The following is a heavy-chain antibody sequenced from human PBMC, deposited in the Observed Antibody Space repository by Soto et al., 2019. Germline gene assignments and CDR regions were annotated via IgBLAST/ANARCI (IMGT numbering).Heavy chain of an antibody. CDR3: ARMYYYDSSGYFMVYYYGMDV. CDR2: IIPIFGTA. D-gene: IGHD3-22*01. CDR1: GGTFSSYA. Sequence: VASVKVSCKASGGTFSSYAISWVRQAPGQGLEWMGGIIPIFGTANYAQKFQGRVTITADESTSTAYMELSSLRSEDTAVYYCARMYYYDSSGYFMVYYYGMDVWGQGTTVTVSS. V-gene: IGHV1-69*13. J-gene: IGHJ6*02.